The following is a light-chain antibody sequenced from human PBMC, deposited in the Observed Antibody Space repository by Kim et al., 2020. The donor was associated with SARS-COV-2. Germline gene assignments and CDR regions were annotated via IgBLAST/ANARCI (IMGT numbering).Light chain of an antibody. CDR3: QQYYTAPWT. CDR2: WAS. Sequence: DIVMTQSPDSLAVSLGERATINCKSSQSVLYSSNNENYLAWYQQKPGQPPKLLIYWASTRESGVPERFGGSGSGTDFTLTISSLQAEDVAVYYCQQYYTAPWTFGQGTKVEIK. CDR1: QSVLYSSNNENY. V-gene: IGKV4-1*01. J-gene: IGKJ1*01.